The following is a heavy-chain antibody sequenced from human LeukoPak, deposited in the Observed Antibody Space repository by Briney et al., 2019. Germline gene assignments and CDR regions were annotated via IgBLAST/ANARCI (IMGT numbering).Heavy chain of an antibody. D-gene: IGHD6-13*01. CDR1: GFTFSSYA. V-gene: IGHV3-64D*09. Sequence: PGGSLRLSCSASGFTFSSYATHWVRQAPGKGLEYVSAISSNGGSTYYADSVKGRFTISRDNSKNTLYLQMSSLRAEDTAVYYCVKSSKQQLIDYWGQGTLVTVSS. CDR2: ISSNGGST. J-gene: IGHJ4*02. CDR3: VKSSKQQLIDY.